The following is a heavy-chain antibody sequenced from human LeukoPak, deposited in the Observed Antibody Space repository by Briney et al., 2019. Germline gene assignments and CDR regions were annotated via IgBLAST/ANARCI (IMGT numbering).Heavy chain of an antibody. J-gene: IGHJ4*02. D-gene: IGHD5-24*01. CDR2: IKEDGSET. CDR3: ARETPRRGETRDGYR. V-gene: IGHV3-7*01. Sequence: TGGSLRLSCAASGFTFKKYWMNWVRQVPGKGLECLGNIKEDGSETYYADSVKGRFTISRDNPKNLLFLLINSLRVEDTAVYYCARETPRRGETRDGYRWGQGTLVTVSS. CDR1: GFTFKKYW.